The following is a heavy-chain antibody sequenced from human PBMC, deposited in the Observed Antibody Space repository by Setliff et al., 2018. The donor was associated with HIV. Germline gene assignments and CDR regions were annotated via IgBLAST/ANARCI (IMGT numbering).Heavy chain of an antibody. V-gene: IGHV1-8*02. CDR2: MNPNSGNT. J-gene: IGHJ4*02. CDR1: GYTFTSYG. D-gene: IGHD6-19*01. CDR3: ARVIGYFSGWYLKY. Sequence: ASVKVSCKASGYTFTSYGINWVRQAPGQGLEWMGWMNPNSGNTGYARKFQDRITMTRNTSITTAYMELSSLGSEDTAVYYCARVIGYFSGWYLKYWGQGTPVTVSS.